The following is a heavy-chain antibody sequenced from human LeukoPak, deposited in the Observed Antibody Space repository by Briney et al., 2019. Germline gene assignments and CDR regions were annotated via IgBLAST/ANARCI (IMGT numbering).Heavy chain of an antibody. CDR2: IYHSGST. CDR1: GGSISSGGYS. Sequence: PSETLSLTCAVSGGSISSGGYSWSWIRQPPGKGLEWIGYIYHSGSTYYNPSLKSRVTISVDRSKNQFSLKLSSVTAEDTAVYYCARSYYDSSGYYPYYFDYWGQGTLVTVSS. D-gene: IGHD3-22*01. V-gene: IGHV4-30-2*01. CDR3: ARSYYDSSGYYPYYFDY. J-gene: IGHJ4*02.